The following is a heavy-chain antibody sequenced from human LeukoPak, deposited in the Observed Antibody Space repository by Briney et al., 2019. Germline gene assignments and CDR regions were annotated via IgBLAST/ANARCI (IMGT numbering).Heavy chain of an antibody. CDR2: MYSSGST. J-gene: IGHJ4*02. Sequence: PSETLSLTCTVSGASINSYYWSWIRQPAGKGLEWIGRMYSSGSTNYNPSLKSRVSMSVDTSKNQFSLKLTSVTAADTAVYYCARGGKATVVTMWGQGILVTVSS. CDR3: ARGGKATVVTM. CDR1: GASINSYY. D-gene: IGHD4-23*01. V-gene: IGHV4-4*07.